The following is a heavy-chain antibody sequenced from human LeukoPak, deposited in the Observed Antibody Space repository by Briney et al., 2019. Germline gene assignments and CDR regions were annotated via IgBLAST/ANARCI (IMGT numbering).Heavy chain of an antibody. CDR2: INWNGGST. CDR3: ARAFGSSWSNWFDP. J-gene: IGHJ5*02. V-gene: IGHV3-20*04. CDR1: GFTFDDYG. Sequence: RPGGSLRLSCAASGFTFDDYGMSWVRQAPGKGLEWVSGINWNGGSTGYADSVKGRFTISRDNAKNSLYLQMNSLRAEDTAVYYCARAFGSSWSNWFDPWGQGTLVTVSS. D-gene: IGHD6-13*01.